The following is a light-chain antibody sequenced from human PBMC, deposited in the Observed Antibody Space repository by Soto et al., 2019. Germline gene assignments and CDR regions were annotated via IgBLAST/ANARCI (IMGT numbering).Light chain of an antibody. CDR2: DAS. CDR1: QSVSSY. CDR3: QQRSNSPWT. V-gene: IGKV3-11*01. J-gene: IGKJ1*01. Sequence: ILLTQSPATLSLSPGERATLSCRASQSVSSYLAWYQQKPGKAPRLLIYDASNRATGIPARLSGSGSGTDLTLTISSIENEDFAVYYCQQRSNSPWTFGQGTKVDIK.